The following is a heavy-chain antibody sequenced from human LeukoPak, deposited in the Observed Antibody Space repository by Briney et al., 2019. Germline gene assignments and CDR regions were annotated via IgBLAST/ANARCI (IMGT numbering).Heavy chain of an antibody. D-gene: IGHD5-24*01. CDR1: RYTFTNYG. V-gene: IGHV1-18*01. Sequence: EASVKVSCKASRYTFTNYGITWVRQAPGQGLEWMGWIRGYQGSTKYAQNFQGRVTMTIDTSTSTAYMHLRSLRSDDTAIYFCARSDLGTITAGSFDYWGQGTLVAVSS. J-gene: IGHJ4*02. CDR2: IRGYQGST. CDR3: ARSDLGTITAGSFDY.